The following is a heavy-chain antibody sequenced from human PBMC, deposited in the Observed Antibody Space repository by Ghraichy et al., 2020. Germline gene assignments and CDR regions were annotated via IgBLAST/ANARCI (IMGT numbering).Heavy chain of an antibody. CDR2: IYYSGST. CDR1: GASISDYY. D-gene: IGHD2-15*01. CDR3: ARGGYCSSGSCYPGMFFEH. Sequence: SETLSLTCTVSGASISDYYWTWIRQSPGKGLEWIGYIYYSGSTNYNPSLNSRVAISVDTSKNQFSLTLNSVTAADTAVYYCARGGYCSSGSCYPGMFFEHWGQGALVPVSS. J-gene: IGHJ4*02. V-gene: IGHV4-59*08.